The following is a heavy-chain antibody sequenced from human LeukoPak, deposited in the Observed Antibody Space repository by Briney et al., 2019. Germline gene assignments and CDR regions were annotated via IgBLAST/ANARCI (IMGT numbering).Heavy chain of an antibody. Sequence: SETLSLTCTVSGGSISSYYWSWIRQPAGKGLEWIGRIYTSGSTNYNPSLKSRVTMSVDASKNQFSLKLSSMTAADTAVYYCARQALPCSSTSCYTSYYYYYMDVWGKGTTVTVSS. D-gene: IGHD2-2*02. CDR1: GGSISSYY. CDR3: ARQALPCSSTSCYTSYYYYYMDV. CDR2: IYTSGST. J-gene: IGHJ6*03. V-gene: IGHV4-4*07.